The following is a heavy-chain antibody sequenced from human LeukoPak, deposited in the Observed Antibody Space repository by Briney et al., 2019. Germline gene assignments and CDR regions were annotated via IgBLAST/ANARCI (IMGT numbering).Heavy chain of an antibody. J-gene: IGHJ4*02. Sequence: SETLSLTCTVSGASISSHYWSWLRQPPGKGLEWIGYIYYSGSTNYNPSLKSRVTISVDTSKNQFSLKLSSVTAADTAVYYCARDSLLGNYFDYWGQGTLVTVSS. V-gene: IGHV4-59*11. CDR3: ARDSLLGNYFDY. D-gene: IGHD2-15*01. CDR1: GASISSHY. CDR2: IYYSGST.